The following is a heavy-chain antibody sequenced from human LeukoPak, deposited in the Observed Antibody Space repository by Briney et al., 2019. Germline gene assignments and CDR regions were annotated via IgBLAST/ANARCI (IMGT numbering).Heavy chain of an antibody. Sequence: GGSLRLSCAASGFTFSRYWMNWVRQAPGKGLEWVANIKHDGSVQNYVDSVKGRFTISRDNAKNSLYLQMNSLRAEDTAVYYCARDSAYGYFDYWGQGTLVTVSS. CDR3: ARDSAYGYFDY. J-gene: IGHJ4*02. CDR1: GFTFSRYW. V-gene: IGHV3-7*01. CDR2: IKHDGSVQ. D-gene: IGHD3-16*01.